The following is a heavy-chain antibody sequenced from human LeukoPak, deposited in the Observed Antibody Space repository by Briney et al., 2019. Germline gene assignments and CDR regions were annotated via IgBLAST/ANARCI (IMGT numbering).Heavy chain of an antibody. Sequence: PSETLSLTCGVSGGSVTSTNWWTWVRQPPGKGLEWIGEVSVDGRTYHNPSLNSRLTLSVDLSENHISLRLTAVTAADTAVYYRAREGGFYRPLDYSGQGTLVTVSS. CDR2: VSVDGRT. CDR1: GGSVTSTNW. D-gene: IGHD3-3*01. V-gene: IGHV4-4*02. CDR3: AREGGFYRPLDY. J-gene: IGHJ4*02.